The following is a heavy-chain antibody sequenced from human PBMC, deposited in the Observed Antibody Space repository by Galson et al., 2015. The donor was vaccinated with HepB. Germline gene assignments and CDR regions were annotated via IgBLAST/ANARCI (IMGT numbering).Heavy chain of an antibody. J-gene: IGHJ4*02. CDR3: NTVRVVVGAIGYYFDY. V-gene: IGHV3-15*01. D-gene: IGHD2-15*01. CDR1: GFTFDNAW. CDR2: IKSKTDGGTT. Sequence: SLRLSCAASGFTFDNAWMSWVRQAPGKGLEWVGRIKSKTDGGTTDYAAPVKGRFTTSRDDSKNTLYLQMNSLKTEDTAVYYCNTVRVVVGAIGYYFDYWGQGTLVTVSS.